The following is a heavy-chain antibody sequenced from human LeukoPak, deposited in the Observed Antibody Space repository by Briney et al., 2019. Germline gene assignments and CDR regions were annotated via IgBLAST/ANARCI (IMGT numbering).Heavy chain of an antibody. CDR2: ISWNSGSI. J-gene: IGHJ4*02. D-gene: IGHD5-18*01. CDR3: AKDRDSYGYGATDY. Sequence: GRSLRLSCAASGFTFDDYAMHWVRQAPGKGLQWVSGISWNSGSIGYADSVKGRFTICRDNAKNSLYLQMNSLRAEDTALYYCAKDRDSYGYGATDYWGQGTLVTVSS. V-gene: IGHV3-9*01. CDR1: GFTFDDYA.